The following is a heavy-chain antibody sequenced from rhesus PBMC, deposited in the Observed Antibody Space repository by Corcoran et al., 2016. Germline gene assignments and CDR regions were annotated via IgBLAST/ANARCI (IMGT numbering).Heavy chain of an antibody. CDR2: ITYSGRP. V-gene: IGHV4-122*02. J-gene: IGHJ4*01. CDR1: GGSISSGYYY. D-gene: IGHD6-25*01. Sequence: QVQLQESGPGLVKPSETLSLTCAVSGGSISSGYYYWSWIRQPPGKGLEWIGYITYSGRPSYNPSLKSRVTISRATSKNQFYLKLSSVTAADTAVYYCARETMAAAATFDYWGQGVLVTVSS. CDR3: ARETMAAAATFDY.